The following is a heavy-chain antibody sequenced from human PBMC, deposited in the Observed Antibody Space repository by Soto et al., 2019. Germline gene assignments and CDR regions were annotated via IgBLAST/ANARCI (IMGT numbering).Heavy chain of an antibody. J-gene: IGHJ6*02. Sequence: GASVKVSCKASGYTFTSYYMHWVRQAPGQGLEWMGIINPSGGSTSYAQKFQGRVTMTRDTSTSTVYMELSSLRSEDTAVYYCARDPARYTVDYGMDVWGQGTTVTSP. V-gene: IGHV1-46*01. D-gene: IGHD1-26*01. CDR3: ARDPARYTVDYGMDV. CDR2: INPSGGST. CDR1: GYTFTSYY.